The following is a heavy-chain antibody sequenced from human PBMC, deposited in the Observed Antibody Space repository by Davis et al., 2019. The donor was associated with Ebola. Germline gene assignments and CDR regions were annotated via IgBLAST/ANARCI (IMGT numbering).Heavy chain of an antibody. D-gene: IGHD4-23*01. V-gene: IGHV4-39*01. CDR3: ATYGGNSPIDY. CDR1: GGSISSYY. Sequence: SETLSLTCTVSGGSISSYYWGWIRQPPGKGLEWIGSIYYSGSTYYNPPLKSRVTISVDTSKNQFSLKLSSVTAADTAVYYCATYGGNSPIDYWGQGTLVTVSS. J-gene: IGHJ4*02. CDR2: IYYSGST.